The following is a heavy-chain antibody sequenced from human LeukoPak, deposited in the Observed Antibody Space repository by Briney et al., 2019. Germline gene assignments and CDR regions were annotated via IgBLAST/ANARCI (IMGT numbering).Heavy chain of an antibody. D-gene: IGHD6-19*01. CDR2: IIPILGIA. Sequence: SVKVSCKASGGTFSRYAITWVRQAPGQGLEWMGRIIPILGIANYAQKFQGRVTITVDKSTRTAYMELSSLRSEDTAVYYCARDRPYTGGWRGFDYWGQGTLVTVSS. CDR1: GGTFSRYA. V-gene: IGHV1-69*04. CDR3: ARDRPYTGGWRGFDY. J-gene: IGHJ4*02.